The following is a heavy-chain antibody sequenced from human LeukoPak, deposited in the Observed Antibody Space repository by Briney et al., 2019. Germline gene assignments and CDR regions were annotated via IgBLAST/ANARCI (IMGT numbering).Heavy chain of an antibody. CDR3: ARRGSTAEWFDP. J-gene: IGHJ5*02. CDR2: IYPGDADT. D-gene: IGHD5/OR15-5a*01. CDR1: GYSFTTYW. Sequence: GESLKISCKGSGYSFTTYWIGWVRQLPEEGLEWMGTIYPGDADTRYSPSFQGQVTISADKSITTAYLQWSSLKASDTAIYYCARRGSTAEWFDPWGQGTLVTVSS. V-gene: IGHV5-51*01.